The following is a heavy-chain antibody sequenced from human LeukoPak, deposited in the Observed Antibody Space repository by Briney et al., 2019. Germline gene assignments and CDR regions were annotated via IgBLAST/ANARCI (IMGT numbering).Heavy chain of an antibody. Sequence: GGSLRLSCTASGFTFGDYGMSWVRQAPGKGLEWVGLIRSKAYGGTTEYAASVKGRFSISRDDSKSIAYLQLNSLKTEDTAVYYRTRDGIRGYYAFDYWGQGTLVTVSS. CDR1: GFTFGDYG. CDR3: TRDGIRGYYAFDY. D-gene: IGHD3-22*01. J-gene: IGHJ4*02. CDR2: IRSKAYGGTT. V-gene: IGHV3-49*04.